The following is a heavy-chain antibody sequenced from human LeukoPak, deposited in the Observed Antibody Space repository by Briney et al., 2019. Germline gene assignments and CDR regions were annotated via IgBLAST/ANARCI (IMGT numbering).Heavy chain of an antibody. CDR2: INHSGST. Sequence: ASETLSLTCAVYGGSFSGNYWSWIRQPPGKGLEWIGDINHSGSTNYNPSVKSRVTISVDTSKNQFSLKLSSVSAADTAVYYCASESSDTSKQEFFHHWGQGTLVTVSS. D-gene: IGHD1/OR15-1a*01. CDR1: GGSFSGNY. J-gene: IGHJ1*01. V-gene: IGHV4-34*01. CDR3: ASESSDTSKQEFFHH.